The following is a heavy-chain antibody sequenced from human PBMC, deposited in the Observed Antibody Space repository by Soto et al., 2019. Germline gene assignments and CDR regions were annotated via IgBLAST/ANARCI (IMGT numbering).Heavy chain of an antibody. J-gene: IGHJ4*02. Sequence: SETLSLTCTVSGGSISSSSYYWGWIRQPPGKGLEWIGSIYYSGSTYYNPSLKSRVTISVDTSKNQFSLKLSSVTAADTAVYYCARHALGYCSGGSCYPAFDYWGQGTLVTVSS. D-gene: IGHD2-15*01. V-gene: IGHV4-39*01. CDR2: IYYSGST. CDR3: ARHALGYCSGGSCYPAFDY. CDR1: GGSISSSSYY.